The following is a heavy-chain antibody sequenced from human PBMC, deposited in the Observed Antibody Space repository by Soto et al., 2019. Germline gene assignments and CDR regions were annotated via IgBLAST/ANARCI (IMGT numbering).Heavy chain of an antibody. V-gene: IGHV4-59*08. D-gene: IGHD6-6*01. Sequence: SETLSLTCTVSGGSISSYYWSWIRQPPGKGLEWIGYIYYSGSTNYNPSLKSRVTISVDTSKNQFSLKLSSVTAADTAVYYCARRTARRRYYYYYYMDVRGKGNTVTVSS. CDR2: IYYSGST. CDR3: ARRTARRRYYYYYYMDV. J-gene: IGHJ6*03. CDR1: GGSISSYY.